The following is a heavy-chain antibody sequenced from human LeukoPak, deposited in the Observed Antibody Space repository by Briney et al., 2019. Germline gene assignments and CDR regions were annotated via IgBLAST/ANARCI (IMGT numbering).Heavy chain of an antibody. CDR3: ARSYYDDGHGWFDS. J-gene: IGHJ5*01. CDR2: IKSDGSST. V-gene: IGHV3-74*01. D-gene: IGHD1-26*01. CDR1: GFTFSSYW. Sequence: GGSLRLSCAASGFTFSSYWMSWVRQAPGKGLVWVSRIKSDGSSTNYADSVKGRFTISRDNAKNTLYLQMNNLRAEDTAVYYCARSYYDDGHGWFDSWGRGSLVTVSS.